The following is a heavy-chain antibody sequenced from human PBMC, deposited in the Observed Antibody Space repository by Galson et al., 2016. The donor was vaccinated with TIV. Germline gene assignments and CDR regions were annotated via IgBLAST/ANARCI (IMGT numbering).Heavy chain of an antibody. J-gene: IGHJ5*02. CDR2: ISQDGSKK. CDR3: ARHATPEGWFAYSWFDP. V-gene: IGHV3-7*01. D-gene: IGHD3-10*01. CDR1: GSTFSSYW. Sequence: SLRLSCAASGSTFSSYWMSWVRQAPGKGLEWVANISQDGSKKYYVDSAKGRFTISRDNAKDSVYLQMNSLRAEDTAVYYCARHATPEGWFAYSWFDPGGQGTLVIVSS.